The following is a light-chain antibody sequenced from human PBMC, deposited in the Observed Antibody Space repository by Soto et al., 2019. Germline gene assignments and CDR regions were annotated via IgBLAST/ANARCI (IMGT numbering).Light chain of an antibody. CDR3: QQYENYWT. CDR1: QSISSW. J-gene: IGKJ3*01. Sequence: DIQMTQSASTLSATAGDRVTITCRASQSISSWLAWYQHKPGKAPKLLIYDASNLDSGVPSRFSGSGSGTEFSLTISNLKPDDCATYYCQQYENYWTFGPGTKVDIK. CDR2: DAS. V-gene: IGKV1-5*01.